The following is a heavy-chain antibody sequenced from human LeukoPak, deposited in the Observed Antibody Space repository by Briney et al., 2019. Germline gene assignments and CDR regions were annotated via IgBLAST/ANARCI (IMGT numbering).Heavy chain of an antibody. CDR2: VNHSGST. J-gene: IGHJ4*02. CDR3: ARGLGIRHQFDY. D-gene: IGHD7-27*01. V-gene: IGHV4-34*01. Sequence: SETLSLTCTVSGGSISSYYWSWIRQPPGKGLEWIGEVNHSGSTNYNPSLKSRVTISVDTSKNQFSLKLSSVTAADTAVYYCARGLGIRHQFDYWGQGTLVTVSS. CDR1: GGSISSYY.